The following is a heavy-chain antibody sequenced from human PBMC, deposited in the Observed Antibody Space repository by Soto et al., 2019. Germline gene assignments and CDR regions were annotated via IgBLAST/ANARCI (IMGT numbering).Heavy chain of an antibody. D-gene: IGHD1-1*01. V-gene: IGHV3-30*18. J-gene: IGHJ4*02. CDR1: GFTFSSYG. Sequence: QVQLVESGGGVVQPGRSLRLSCAASGFTFSSYGMHWVRPAPGKGLEWVTVISYDGKVAYYADSVKGRFTISRDNSKNTLYLQMNSQRTEDTAMYYCAKEGPITNWYFNYWGQGTLVTVSS. CDR2: ISYDGKVA. CDR3: AKEGPITNWYFNY.